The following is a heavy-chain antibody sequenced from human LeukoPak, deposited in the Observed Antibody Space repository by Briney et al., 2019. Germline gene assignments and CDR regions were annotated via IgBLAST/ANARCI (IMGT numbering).Heavy chain of an antibody. CDR2: IYYSGST. Sequence: PSETLSLTCTVSGVSISSSSYYWGWIRQPPGKGLEWIGYIYYSGSTNYNPSLKSRVTISVDTSKNQFSLKLSSVTAADTAVYYCARQGYDILTGYYAQPIDYWGQGTLVTVSS. CDR1: GVSISSSSYY. CDR3: ARQGYDILTGYYAQPIDY. V-gene: IGHV4-61*05. D-gene: IGHD3-9*01. J-gene: IGHJ4*02.